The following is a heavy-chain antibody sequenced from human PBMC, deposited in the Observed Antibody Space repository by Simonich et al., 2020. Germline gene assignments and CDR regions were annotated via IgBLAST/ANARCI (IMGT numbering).Heavy chain of an antibody. CDR2: ITYDGSNK. Sequence: QVQLVESGGGVVQPGRSLRLSCAASGFTFSSYAMHWVRQAPGKGLRWGAIITYDGSNKYYADSVKGRFTISRDNSKNTLYLQMNSLRAEDTAVYYCAREGLLLDAFDIWGQGTMVTVSS. V-gene: IGHV3-30*07. CDR1: GFTFSSYA. D-gene: IGHD2-15*01. J-gene: IGHJ3*02. CDR3: AREGLLLDAFDI.